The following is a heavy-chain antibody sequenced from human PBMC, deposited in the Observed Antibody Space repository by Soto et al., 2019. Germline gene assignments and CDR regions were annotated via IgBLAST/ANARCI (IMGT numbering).Heavy chain of an antibody. J-gene: IGHJ6*02. D-gene: IGHD6-19*01. CDR3: ARGRGAVAGTSYYYYGMDV. CDR1: GGSFSGYY. CDR2: INHSGST. V-gene: IGHV4-34*01. Sequence: LSLTCAVYGGSFSGYYWSWIRQPPGKGLEWIGEINHSGSTNYNPSLKSRVTISVDTSKNQFSLKLSSVTAADTAVYYCARGRGAVAGTSYYYYGMDVWGQGTTVTVSS.